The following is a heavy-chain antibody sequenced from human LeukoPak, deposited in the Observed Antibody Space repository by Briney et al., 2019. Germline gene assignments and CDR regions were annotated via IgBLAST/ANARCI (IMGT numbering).Heavy chain of an antibody. D-gene: IGHD3-9*01. J-gene: IGHJ4*02. CDR1: GGTFSSYA. CDR2: IIPIFGTA. CDR3: ARGVRRYFDWLLDY. Sequence: ASVKVSCEASGGTFSSYAISWVRQAPGQGLEWMGGIIPIFGTANYAQKFQGRVTITADESTSTAYMELSSLRSEDTAVYYCARGVRRYFDWLLDYWGQGTLVTVSS. V-gene: IGHV1-69*13.